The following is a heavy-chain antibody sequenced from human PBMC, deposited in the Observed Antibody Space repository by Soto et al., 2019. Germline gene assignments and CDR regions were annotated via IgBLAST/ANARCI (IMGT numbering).Heavy chain of an antibody. V-gene: IGHV3-23*01. Sequence: EVQMLESGGGLVQPGGSLGLSCEASGFPFSSYAMSWVRQAPGRGLDWVSAISGSDGSKYYADSVKGRFTISRDNSKNTLYLQMNSLRAEDTAVYYCAKGPGMYSDFDYWGRGTLVTVSS. J-gene: IGHJ4*02. CDR1: GFPFSSYA. CDR2: ISGSDGSK. D-gene: IGHD2-8*01. CDR3: AKGPGMYSDFDY.